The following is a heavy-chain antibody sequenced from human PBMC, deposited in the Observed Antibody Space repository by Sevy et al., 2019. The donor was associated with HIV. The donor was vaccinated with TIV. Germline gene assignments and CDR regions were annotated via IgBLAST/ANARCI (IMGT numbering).Heavy chain of an antibody. CDR2: FSGSGGST. D-gene: IGHD5-12*01. J-gene: IGHJ4*02. CDR3: AKPLRRWLPNPFDY. V-gene: IGHV3-23*01. Sequence: GGSLRLSCAASGFTFSSYAMSWVRQAPGKGLEWVSAFSGSGGSTYYADSVKGRFSISRDNSKNTLYLQMNSLRAEDTAVYYCAKPLRRWLPNPFDYWGQGTLVTVSS. CDR1: GFTFSSYA.